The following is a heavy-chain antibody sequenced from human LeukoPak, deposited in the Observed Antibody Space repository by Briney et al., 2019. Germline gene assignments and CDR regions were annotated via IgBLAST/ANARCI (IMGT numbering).Heavy chain of an antibody. Sequence: GASVIVSCKVSGYTLTELSMHWVRQAPGKGLEWMGGFDPEDGETIYAQKFQGRVTMTEDTSTDTAYMELSSLKSEDTAVYYCARGRGLWFGELLSRVHFDYWGQGTLVTVSS. CDR3: ARGRGLWFGELLSRVHFDY. CDR1: GYTLTELS. D-gene: IGHD3-10*01. CDR2: FDPEDGET. J-gene: IGHJ4*02. V-gene: IGHV1-24*01.